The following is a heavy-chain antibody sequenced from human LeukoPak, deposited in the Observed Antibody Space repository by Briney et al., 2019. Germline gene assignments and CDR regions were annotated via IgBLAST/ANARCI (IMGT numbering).Heavy chain of an antibody. Sequence: SVKVSCKASGGTFSSYAISWVRQAPGQGLEWMGRIIPIFGIANYAQKFQGRVTITADKSTSTAYMELSSLRSEDTAVYYCARIPQYYCDSSGYGPAQHWGQGTLVTVSS. CDR1: GGTFSSYA. J-gene: IGHJ1*01. CDR2: IIPIFGIA. V-gene: IGHV1-69*04. D-gene: IGHD3-22*01. CDR3: ARIPQYYCDSSGYGPAQH.